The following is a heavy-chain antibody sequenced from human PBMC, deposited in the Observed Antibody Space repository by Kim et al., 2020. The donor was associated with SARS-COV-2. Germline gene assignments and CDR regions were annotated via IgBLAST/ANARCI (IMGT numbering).Heavy chain of an antibody. D-gene: IGHD3-16*01. V-gene: IGHV4-38-2*02. CDR3: ARDGSLGWGIYDGFDL. Sequence: SETLSLTCTVSGYSISSGYYWAWVRQSPGKGLELIGSVRHSGSTYYRPSLRSRVTVSMDTSRNQFSLKVTSVTAADTAVYYCARDGSLGWGIYDGFDLWG. CDR2: VRHSGST. J-gene: IGHJ3*01. CDR1: GYSISSGYY.